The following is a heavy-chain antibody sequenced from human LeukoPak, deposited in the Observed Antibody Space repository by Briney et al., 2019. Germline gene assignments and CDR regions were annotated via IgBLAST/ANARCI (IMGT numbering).Heavy chain of an antibody. CDR2: IRQDGSET. CDR3: ASHGGLRFFNL. V-gene: IGHV3-7*01. D-gene: IGHD3-3*01. CDR1: GFTFSNYW. J-gene: IGHJ5*02. Sequence: PGGSLRLSCAASGFTFSNYWMSWVRQAPGKWLEWVANIRQDGSETYYVVSVRGRFTISRDNAKNSLYLQMNSLRAEDTAVYYCASHGGLRFFNLWGQGSLVTVSS.